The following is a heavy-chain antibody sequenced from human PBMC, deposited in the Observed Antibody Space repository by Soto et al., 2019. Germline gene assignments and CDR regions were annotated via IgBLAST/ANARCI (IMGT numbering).Heavy chain of an antibody. J-gene: IGHJ4*02. CDR3: ARDSTQYYDFWSGYWDY. V-gene: IGHV3-7*01. CDR2: IKQDGSEK. D-gene: IGHD3-3*01. Sequence: GGSLRLSCAASGFTFSSYWMSWVRQAPGKGLEWVANIKQDGSEKYYVDSVKGRFTISRDNAKNSLYLQMNSLRAEDTAVYYCARDSTQYYDFWSGYWDYWGQGTLVTVSS. CDR1: GFTFSSYW.